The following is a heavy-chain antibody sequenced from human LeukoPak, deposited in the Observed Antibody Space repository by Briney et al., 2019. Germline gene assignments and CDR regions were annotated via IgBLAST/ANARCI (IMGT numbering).Heavy chain of an antibody. V-gene: IGHV3-11*01. CDR2: ISSSGGTM. CDR1: EFTFSDYY. Sequence: GGSLRLSCAASEFTFSDYYMSWIRQAPGKGLEWVSYISSSGGTMDYADSVKGRFTISRDNAKNSLYPQMNSLRAEDTAVYYCARDADQWELGGSWVTWGQGTLVTVSS. D-gene: IGHD1-26*01. J-gene: IGHJ5*02. CDR3: ARDADQWELGGSWVT.